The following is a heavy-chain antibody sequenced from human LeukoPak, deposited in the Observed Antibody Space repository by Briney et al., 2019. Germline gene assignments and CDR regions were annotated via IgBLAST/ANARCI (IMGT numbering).Heavy chain of an antibody. V-gene: IGHV3-30*03. CDR2: ISHSGSNK. Sequence: PGGSLRLSCAASGFTFSSYGMHWVRQPPGKGLEWVAVISHSGSNKYYADSVKGRVTISRDNSKNTLYLQMNSLRAEDTAVYYCARDRSQVGFGELLSQLYYFDYWGQGALVTVSS. CDR1: GFTFSSYG. CDR3: ARDRSQVGFGELLSQLYYFDY. J-gene: IGHJ4*02. D-gene: IGHD3-10*01.